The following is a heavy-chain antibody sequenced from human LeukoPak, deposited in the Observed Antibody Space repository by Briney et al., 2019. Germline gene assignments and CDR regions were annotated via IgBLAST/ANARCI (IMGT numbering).Heavy chain of an antibody. CDR3: ARQDHGPDY. J-gene: IGHJ4*02. V-gene: IGHV3-7*01. CDR2: INKDGSEK. CDR1: GFTFSNHW. Sequence: PGGSLRLSCSASGFTFSNHWMNWVRQAPGKGLEWVANINKDGSEKNYVDSVRGRFTISRDNARNSLYLQMNYERPEDTAVYYCARQDHGPDYWGQGTLVTVSS. D-gene: IGHD1-14*01.